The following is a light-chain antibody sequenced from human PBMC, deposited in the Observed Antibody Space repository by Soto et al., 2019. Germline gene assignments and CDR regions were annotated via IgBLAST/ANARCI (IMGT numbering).Light chain of an antibody. V-gene: IGKV1-5*03. CDR3: QQYNVYPWT. J-gene: IGKJ1*01. CDR1: QSISSW. Sequence: DIQMTQSPSTLSASVGDRVTITCRASQSISSWLAWYQQKAGEAPKLLIYEASSLQGGVPSRFSGSGSGTEFTLTISGLQSDDFATFYCQQYNVYPWTFGQGTKVDI. CDR2: EAS.